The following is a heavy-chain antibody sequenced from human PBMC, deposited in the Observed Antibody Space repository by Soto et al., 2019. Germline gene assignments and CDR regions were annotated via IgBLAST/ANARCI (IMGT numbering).Heavy chain of an antibody. D-gene: IGHD2-2*01. Sequence: ASVKVSCKASGYTFTSYYMHWVRQAPGQGLEWMGIINPSGGSTSYAQKFQGRVTMTRDTSTSTVYMELSSLRSEDTAVYYCARDIVVVPAAMFLGRYYYYGMDVWCQGTTVTVFS. CDR3: ARDIVVVPAAMFLGRYYYYGMDV. CDR1: GYTFTSYY. V-gene: IGHV1-46*01. J-gene: IGHJ6*02. CDR2: INPSGGST.